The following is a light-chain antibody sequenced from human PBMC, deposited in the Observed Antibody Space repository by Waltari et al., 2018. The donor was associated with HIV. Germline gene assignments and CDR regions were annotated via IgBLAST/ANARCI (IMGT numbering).Light chain of an antibody. V-gene: IGKV3-20*01. CDR1: QSVRSAS. Sequence: EIVLTQSPGTLSLSPGERATLSCRASQSVRSASLAWYQQKPGQAPRLLIYGASSLAPGIPDRFSGSGAVTDFILTISRLEPEDCAVYYCQQYAASPLTFCGGTKVEIK. J-gene: IGKJ4*01. CDR2: GAS. CDR3: QQYAASPLT.